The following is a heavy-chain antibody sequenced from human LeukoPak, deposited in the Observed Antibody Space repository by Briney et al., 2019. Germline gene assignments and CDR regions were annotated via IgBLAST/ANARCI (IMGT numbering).Heavy chain of an antibody. D-gene: IGHD1-26*01. CDR2: INPSGSST. CDR3: ARDNSVGDVAWWFDP. CDR1: GYSFTSHY. Sequence: ASVKVSCKASGYSFTSHYMHWVRQAPGQGLEWLGLINPSGSSTLYAQKFQGRVTMTRDISTTTDYMELSSLRSEDTAVYYCARDNSVGDVAWWFDPWGQGTLVTVSS. V-gene: IGHV1-46*01. J-gene: IGHJ5*02.